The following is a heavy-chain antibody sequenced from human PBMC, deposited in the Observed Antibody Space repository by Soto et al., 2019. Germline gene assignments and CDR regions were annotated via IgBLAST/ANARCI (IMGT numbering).Heavy chain of an antibody. CDR3: ARDLYYYDSSGYSY. V-gene: IGHV4-39*02. J-gene: IGHJ4*02. Sequence: SETLSLSCTVSGGSISSSSYYWGWIRQPPGKGLEWIGSIYYSGSTYYNPSLKSRVTISVDTSKNQFSLKLSSVTAADTAVYYCARDLYYYDSSGYSYWGQGTLVTVSS. CDR2: IYYSGST. D-gene: IGHD3-22*01. CDR1: GGSISSSSYY.